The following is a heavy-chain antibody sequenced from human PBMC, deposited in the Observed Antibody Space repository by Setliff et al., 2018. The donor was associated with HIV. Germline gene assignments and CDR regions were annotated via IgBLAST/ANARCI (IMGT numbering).Heavy chain of an antibody. Sequence: LRLSCTASGFTFGDYAMSWVRQAPGKGLEWVGRSTDKVNGYITEYAASVQGRFTISRDDSKDSLFLQMNNLKTEDTAAYYCVRAAAGLDIWSQGILVTVSS. J-gene: IGHJ4*02. CDR2: STDKVNGYIT. CDR3: VRAAAGLDI. V-gene: IGHV3-72*01. CDR1: GFTFGDYA.